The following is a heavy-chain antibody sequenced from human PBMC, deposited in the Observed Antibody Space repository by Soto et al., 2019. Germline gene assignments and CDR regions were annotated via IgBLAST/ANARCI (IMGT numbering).Heavy chain of an antibody. Sequence: AGPLRLSCAVSGFTLTRYELNWFRQAPGKGLEWVSYISSGGQTIYYADSVKGRFTISRDNAKNSLYLHMNSLRGEDAAVYYRARQRHSSDLVSGYPFGMDVWGQGTPVTVPS. D-gene: IGHD3-3*01. J-gene: IGHJ6*02. V-gene: IGHV3-48*03. CDR3: ARQRHSSDLVSGYPFGMDV. CDR1: GFTLTRYE. CDR2: ISSGGQTI.